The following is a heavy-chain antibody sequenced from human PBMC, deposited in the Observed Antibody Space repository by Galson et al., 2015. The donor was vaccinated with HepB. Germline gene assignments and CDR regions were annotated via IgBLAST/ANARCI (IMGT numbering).Heavy chain of an antibody. CDR1: GLTFNIYA. J-gene: IGHJ4*02. CDR3: ARSPTVVFLLDS. CDR2: ISDDGTKI. V-gene: IGHV3-30-3*01. Sequence: SLRLSCAASGLTFNIYAMHWVRQAPGKGLEWVAVISDDGTKIHYADSVKGRFIISRDNSKNTLYLQMNSLSAEDTAVYYCARSPTVVFLLDSWVKGTLVTVSS. D-gene: IGHD4-23*01.